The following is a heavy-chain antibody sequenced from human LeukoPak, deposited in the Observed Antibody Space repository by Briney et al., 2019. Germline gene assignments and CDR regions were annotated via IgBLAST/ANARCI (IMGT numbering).Heavy chain of an antibody. CDR2: ISWNSGSI. J-gene: IGHJ2*01. Sequence: GGSLRLSCAASGFTFDDYAMHWVRQAPGKGLEWVSGISWNSGSIGYADSVKGRFTISRGNAKNSLYLQMNSLRAEDTALYYCAKDEDYGDYVFSGYFDLWGRGTLVSVSS. CDR1: GFTFDDYA. D-gene: IGHD4-17*01. V-gene: IGHV3-9*01. CDR3: AKDEDYGDYVFSGYFDL.